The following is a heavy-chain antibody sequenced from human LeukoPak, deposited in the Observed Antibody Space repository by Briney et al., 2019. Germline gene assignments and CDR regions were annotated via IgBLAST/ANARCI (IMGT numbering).Heavy chain of an antibody. CDR3: ARGATQYYYGMDV. CDR2: TYYRSKWYN. CDR1: GDSVSSNSAA. D-gene: IGHD1-26*01. J-gene: IGHJ6*02. V-gene: IGHV6-1*01. Sequence: SQTLSLTCAISGDSVSSNSAAWNWTRQSPSRGLEWLGRTYYRSKWYNDYAVSVKSRITINPDTSKNQFSLQLNSVTPEDTAVYYCARGATQYYYGMDVWGQGTTVTVSS.